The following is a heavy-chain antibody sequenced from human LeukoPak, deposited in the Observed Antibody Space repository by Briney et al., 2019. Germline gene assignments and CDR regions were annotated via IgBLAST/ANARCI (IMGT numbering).Heavy chain of an antibody. V-gene: IGHV1-2*02. Sequence: GASVKVSCKASGYTFTGYYMHWVRQAPGQGLQWMGWINPNSGGTNYAQKFQGRVTMTRDTSISTAYMELSRLRSDDTAVYYCARSHVSTSVTDYWGQGTLVTVSS. CDR2: INPNSGGT. CDR3: ARSHVSTSVTDY. J-gene: IGHJ4*02. D-gene: IGHD2-2*01. CDR1: GYTFTGYY.